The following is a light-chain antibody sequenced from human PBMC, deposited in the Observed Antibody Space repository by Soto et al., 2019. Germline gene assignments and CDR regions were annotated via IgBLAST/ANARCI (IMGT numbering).Light chain of an antibody. CDR3: QHYNRYPWT. Sequence: DIKMTQSPSTLSGSVGDRVTITCRASQTISSWLAWYQQKPGKAPKLLIYKASTLKSGVPSRFSGSGSGTEFTLTISSLQPDDFATYYCQHYNRYPWTFGQGTKV. J-gene: IGKJ1*01. V-gene: IGKV1-5*03. CDR2: KAS. CDR1: QTISSW.